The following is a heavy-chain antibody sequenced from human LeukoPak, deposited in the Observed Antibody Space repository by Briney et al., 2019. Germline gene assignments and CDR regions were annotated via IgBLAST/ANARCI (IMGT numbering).Heavy chain of an antibody. Sequence: SETLSLTCTVSGDSLTSYYRSWVRQPAGKGLEWIGYTYYTGSTNYNPSLKSRVTMSVATSKNQFSLKLTYVTAADTALYYCARLDYDSSVYHPYNWFDPWGQGILVTVSS. J-gene: IGHJ5*02. CDR1: GDSLTSYY. D-gene: IGHD3-22*01. CDR2: TYYTGST. CDR3: ARLDYDSSVYHPYNWFDP. V-gene: IGHV4-59*01.